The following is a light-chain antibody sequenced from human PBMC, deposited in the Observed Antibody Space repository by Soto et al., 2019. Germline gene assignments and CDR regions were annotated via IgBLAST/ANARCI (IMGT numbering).Light chain of an antibody. J-gene: IGKJ1*01. V-gene: IGKV3-20*01. Sequence: EIVLAPSPGTLSLSPGERATLSCRASQSVSSSYLAWYQQKPGQAPRLLIYGASSRATGIPDRFSGSGSGTDFTLTISRLEPEDFAVYYCQQYGSSPPWTFGQGTKVEI. CDR3: QQYGSSPPWT. CDR2: GAS. CDR1: QSVSSSY.